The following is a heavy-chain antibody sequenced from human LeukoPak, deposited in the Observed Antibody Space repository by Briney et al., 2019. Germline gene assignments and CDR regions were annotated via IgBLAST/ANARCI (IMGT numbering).Heavy chain of an antibody. CDR2: ISGSGGST. CDR1: GFTFSSYA. CDR3: ARVPNYYYYYMDV. J-gene: IGHJ6*03. V-gene: IGHV3-23*01. Sequence: GGSLRLSCAASGFTFSSYAMSWVRQAPGKGLEWVSAISGSGGSTYYADSVKGRFTISRDNSKNTLYLQMNSLRAEDTAVYYCARVPNYYYYYMDVWGKGTTVTVSS.